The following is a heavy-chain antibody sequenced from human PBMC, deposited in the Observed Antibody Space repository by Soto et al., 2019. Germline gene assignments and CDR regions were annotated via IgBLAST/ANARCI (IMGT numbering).Heavy chain of an antibody. CDR2: IIPILGIA. D-gene: IGHD5-12*01. J-gene: IGHJ2*01. Sequence: QVQLVQSGAEVKKPGSSVKVSCKASGGTFSSYTISWVRQAPGQGLEWMGRIIPILGIANYAQKFQGRVTITADKSTSTADMELSSLRSEDTAVYYCARDGERRDGYKYKGYFDLWGRGTLVTVSS. V-gene: IGHV1-69*08. CDR1: GGTFSSYT. CDR3: ARDGERRDGYKYKGYFDL.